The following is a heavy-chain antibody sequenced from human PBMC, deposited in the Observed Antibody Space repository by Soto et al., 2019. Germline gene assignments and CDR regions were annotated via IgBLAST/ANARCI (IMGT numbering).Heavy chain of an antibody. J-gene: IGHJ5*02. CDR3: ATVALRYFEWPSRGWFDP. V-gene: IGHV1-24*01. CDR2: FDPEDGET. CDR1: AYTLTKLS. Sequence: DAVKVSCNVFAYTLTKLSMHLVRHTPGKGLEWMGGFDPEDGETIYAQKFQGRVTMTEDTSTDTAYRELSSLRSEETAVYYCATVALRYFEWPSRGWFDPWGQGTLVPVSS. D-gene: IGHD3-9*01.